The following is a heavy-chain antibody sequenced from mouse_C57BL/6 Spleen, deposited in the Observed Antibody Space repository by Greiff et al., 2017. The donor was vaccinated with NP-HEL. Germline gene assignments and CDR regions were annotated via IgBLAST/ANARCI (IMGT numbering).Heavy chain of an antibody. CDR1: GFTFSDYY. V-gene: IGHV5-16*01. J-gene: IGHJ2*01. D-gene: IGHD4-1*02. CDR2: INYDGSST. Sequence: EVKLMESEGGLVQPGSSMKLSCTASGFTFSDYYMAWVRQVPEKGLEWVANINYDGSSTYYLDSLKSRFIISRDNAKNILYLQMSSLKAEDTATYYCARGQLGPYYFDYWGQGTTLTVSS. CDR3: ARGQLGPYYFDY.